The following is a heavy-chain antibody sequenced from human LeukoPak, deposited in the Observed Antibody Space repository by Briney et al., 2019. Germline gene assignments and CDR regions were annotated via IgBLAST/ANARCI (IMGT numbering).Heavy chain of an antibody. D-gene: IGHD2-15*01. J-gene: IGHJ5*02. V-gene: IGHV1-2*02. Sequence: ASVKVSCKASGYTFTSYGISWVRQAPGQGLEWMGWINPNSGGTNYAQKFQGRVTMTRDTSISTAYMELSRLRSDDTAVYYCARVSAATRKLNIGWFDPWGQGTLVTVSS. CDR2: INPNSGGT. CDR1: GYTFTSYG. CDR3: ARVSAATRKLNIGWFDP.